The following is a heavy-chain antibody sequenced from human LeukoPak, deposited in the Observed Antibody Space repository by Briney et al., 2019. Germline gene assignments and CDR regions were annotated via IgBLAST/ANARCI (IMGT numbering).Heavy chain of an antibody. CDR3: ASGLGLRGAYPLGNGMEL. J-gene: IGHJ6*02. CDR2: IYYSGCT. CDR1: RWSISSYY. Sequence: SETLSLTCTASRWSISSYYLSWIRQPPGKGLEWIGYIYYSGCTHYKPSLKSRVTISVDTSKNQFSLQLSSVTAADFCVCYSASGLGLRGAYPLGNGMELWGQGTTVTVSS. D-gene: IGHD4-17*01. V-gene: IGHV4-59*01.